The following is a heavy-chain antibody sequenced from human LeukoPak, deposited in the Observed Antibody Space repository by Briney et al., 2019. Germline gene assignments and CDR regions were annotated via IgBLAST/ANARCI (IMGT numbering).Heavy chain of an antibody. Sequence: SETLSLTCTVSGGSISRSRDYWGWIRQPPGKGLECIGTIYHSGSTYYNPSLKSRVTISVDTSKNQFSLKLNSVTAADTAVYYCARIYSSSWFLNWFDPWGQGTLVTVSS. CDR2: IYHSGST. CDR3: ARIYSSSWFLNWFDP. J-gene: IGHJ5*02. V-gene: IGHV4-39*07. CDR1: GGSISRSRDY. D-gene: IGHD6-13*01.